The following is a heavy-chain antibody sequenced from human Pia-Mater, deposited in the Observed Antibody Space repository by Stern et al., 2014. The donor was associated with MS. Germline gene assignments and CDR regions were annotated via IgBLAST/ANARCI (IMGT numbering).Heavy chain of an antibody. CDR1: GYTFTSYG. CDR3: ARDSGYSSSWYPWYFDY. CDR2: ISAYNGNT. D-gene: IGHD6-13*01. Sequence: QVQLVQSGAEVKKPGASVKVSCKASGYTFTSYGISWGRQAPGQGLEWMGWISAYNGNTNYAQKLQGTVHMTTDTYTRKGYKEMRSLRSDDTAVYYCARDSGYSSSWYPWYFDYWGQGTLVTVSS. J-gene: IGHJ4*02. V-gene: IGHV1-18*01.